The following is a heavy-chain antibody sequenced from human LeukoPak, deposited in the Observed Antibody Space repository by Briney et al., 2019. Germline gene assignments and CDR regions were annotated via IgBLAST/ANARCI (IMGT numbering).Heavy chain of an antibody. CDR1: GFTFSSYA. CDR2: ISGSGGST. Sequence: GGSLRLSCAASGFTFSSYAMSWVRQAPGKGPEWVSAISGSGGSTYYADSVKGRFTISRDNSKNTLYLQMNSLRAGDTAVYYCAKSFPKEVDYDSSGYYRYWGQGTLVTVSS. CDR3: AKSFPKEVDYDSSGYYRY. V-gene: IGHV3-23*01. D-gene: IGHD3-22*01. J-gene: IGHJ4*02.